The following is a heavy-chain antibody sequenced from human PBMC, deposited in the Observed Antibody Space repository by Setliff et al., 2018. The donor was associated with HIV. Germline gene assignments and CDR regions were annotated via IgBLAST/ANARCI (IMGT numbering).Heavy chain of an antibody. CDR1: RFTFSCYW. D-gene: IGHD4-4*01. Sequence: PGGSLRLSCVSSRFTFSCYWMTWVRQAPGKGLEWVTNIKQDGTEKYYVDSVKGRLTISRDNAKNSLYVQMNSLKTEDTAVYYCTRVDSNYEKFDCWGQGSLVTVSS. CDR3: TRVDSNYEKFDC. V-gene: IGHV3-7*03. J-gene: IGHJ4*02. CDR2: IKQDGTEK.